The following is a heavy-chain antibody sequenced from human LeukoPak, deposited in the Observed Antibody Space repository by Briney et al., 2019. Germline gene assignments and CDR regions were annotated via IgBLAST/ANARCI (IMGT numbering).Heavy chain of an antibody. CDR2: ISWNSGSI. CDR1: GFTFDDYA. J-gene: IGHJ5*02. V-gene: IGHV3-9*01. Sequence: SGGSLRLSCAASGFTFDDYAMHWVRQAPGKGLEWVSGISWNSGSIGYADSVKGRFTISRDNAKNSLYLQMNSLRAEDTALYYSAKGRDKYQLLSKNWFDPWGQGTLVTVSS. CDR3: AKGRDKYQLLSKNWFDP. D-gene: IGHD2-2*01.